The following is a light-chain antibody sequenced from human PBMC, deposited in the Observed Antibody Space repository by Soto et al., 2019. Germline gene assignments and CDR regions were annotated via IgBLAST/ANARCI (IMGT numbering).Light chain of an antibody. CDR2: EVT. J-gene: IGLJ3*02. CDR3: SSHAGINNVV. CDR1: SSDVGGYNY. V-gene: IGLV2-8*01. Sequence: QSALTQPPSASGSPGQSVAISCTGTSSDVGGYNYVSWYQQHPGKAPKLMIYEVTKRPPGVPDRFSGSKSGNTASLTVSGLQAEDEADYYCSSHAGINNVVFGGGTQLTVL.